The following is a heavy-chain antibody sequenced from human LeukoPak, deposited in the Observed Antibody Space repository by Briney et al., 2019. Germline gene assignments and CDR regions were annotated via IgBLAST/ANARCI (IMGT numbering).Heavy chain of an antibody. V-gene: IGHV3-33*06. CDR2: IWYDGRNK. D-gene: IGHD3-3*01. CDR1: GFTFSSYG. CDR3: AKDPYPVYDFWSGYPDY. J-gene: IGHJ4*02. Sequence: GGSLRLSCAASGFTFSSYGMHCVRQAPGKGMEWVAVIWYDGRNKYYADSVKGRFTISRDNSKNTLYLQMNSLRAEDTAVYYCAKDPYPVYDFWSGYPDYWGQGTLVTVSS.